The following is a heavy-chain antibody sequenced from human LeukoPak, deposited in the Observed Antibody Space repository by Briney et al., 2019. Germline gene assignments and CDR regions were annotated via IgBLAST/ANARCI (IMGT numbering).Heavy chain of an antibody. CDR1: GGTFSSYA. J-gene: IGHJ4*02. D-gene: IGHD6-13*01. Sequence: SVKVSCKASGGTFSSYAISWVRLAPGQGLEWMGGIIPIFGTANYAQKFQGRVTITADESTSTAYMELSSLRSEDTAVYYCARRSTGIAAAGPTSFDYWGQGTLVTVSS. V-gene: IGHV1-69*13. CDR2: IIPIFGTA. CDR3: ARRSTGIAAAGPTSFDY.